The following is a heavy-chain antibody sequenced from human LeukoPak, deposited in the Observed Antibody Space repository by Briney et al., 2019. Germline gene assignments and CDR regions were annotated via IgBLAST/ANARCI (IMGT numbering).Heavy chain of an antibody. CDR1: GGTFSSYA. V-gene: IGHV1-69*13. Sequence: SVKVSCKASGGTFSSYAISWVRQAPGQGLEWMGAIIPIFGTANYPQKFQGRVTITADESTSTAYMELSSLRSEDTAVYYCARSITMIVVDNYYYYMDVWSKGTTVTVSS. CDR2: IIPIFGTA. CDR3: ARSITMIVVDNYYYYMDV. J-gene: IGHJ6*03. D-gene: IGHD3-22*01.